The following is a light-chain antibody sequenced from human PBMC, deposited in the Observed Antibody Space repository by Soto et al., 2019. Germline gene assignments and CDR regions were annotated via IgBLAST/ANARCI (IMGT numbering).Light chain of an antibody. CDR3: QQYMSSVT. V-gene: IGKV3-20*01. J-gene: IGKJ1*01. CDR1: QSVDSTF. Sequence: PGQRATLSCRASQSVDSTFFAWYQKKPGQAPRLLIYGASKRATGIPDRFSGSGSGTDFTLIISRLEPEDFAVYYCQQYMSSVTFGQGTKVEIK. CDR2: GAS.